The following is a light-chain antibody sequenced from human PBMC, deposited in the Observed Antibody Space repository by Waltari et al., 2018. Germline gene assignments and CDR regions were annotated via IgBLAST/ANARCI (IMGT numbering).Light chain of an antibody. CDR1: QSVRGS. CDR3: QQRDNWPPFT. Sequence: EIVLTQSPGTLSLSPGERATLSCRASQSVRGSLAWYQQKAGQAPRLLIYGASSRATGIPDRFSGSGSGTDFSLTISRLEPEDFAVYYCQQRDNWPPFTFGGGTKVEIK. CDR2: GAS. V-gene: IGKV3D-20*02. J-gene: IGKJ4*01.